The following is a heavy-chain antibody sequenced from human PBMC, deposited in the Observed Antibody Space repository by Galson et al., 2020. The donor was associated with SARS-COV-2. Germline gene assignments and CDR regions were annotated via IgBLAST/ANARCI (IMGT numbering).Heavy chain of an antibody. V-gene: IGHV3-30*02. Sequence: GGSLRLSCAVSGITFSKSGMHWLRQAPGKGLEWVAFIRSDGSDKFYGDSVTGRFTISRDNFKSTVSLQMNSLRPDDTALYYCARDEGVVCFDQWGQGTQVTVSS. CDR1: GITFSKSG. J-gene: IGHJ4*02. D-gene: IGHD3-16*01. CDR3: ARDEGVVCFDQ. CDR2: IRSDGSDK.